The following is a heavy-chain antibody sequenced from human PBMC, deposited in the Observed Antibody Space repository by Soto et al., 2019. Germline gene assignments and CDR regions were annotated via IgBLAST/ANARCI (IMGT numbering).Heavy chain of an antibody. D-gene: IGHD3-22*01. J-gene: IGHJ4*02. CDR1: GDTFSSYA. V-gene: IGHV1-69*01. CDR2: IIPMFGTA. Sequence: QVQLVQSGAEVKKPGSSVKVSCKASGDTFSSYAINWVRQAPGQGLEWMGGIIPMFGTANYAQKFKGRVTSTAAESTGKVYRELSSLRSEDTAVYYCARVGPADYYDSSGYYSPLDYWGQGTLVTVSS. CDR3: ARVGPADYYDSSGYYSPLDY.